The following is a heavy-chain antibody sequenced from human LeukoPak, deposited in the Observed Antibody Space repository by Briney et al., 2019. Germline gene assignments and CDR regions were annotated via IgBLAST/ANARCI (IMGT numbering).Heavy chain of an antibody. CDR2: IIPIFGTA. J-gene: IGHJ4*02. CDR3: ARDHYYYGSGSYYNPLGY. D-gene: IGHD3-10*01. V-gene: IGHV1-69*05. Sequence: SVKVSCKASGGTFSSYAISWVRQAPGQGLEWMGGIIPIFGTANYAQKFQGRVTMTRDTSTSTVYMELSSLRSEDTAVYYCARDHYYYGSGSYYNPLGYWGQGTLVTVSS. CDR1: GGTFSSYA.